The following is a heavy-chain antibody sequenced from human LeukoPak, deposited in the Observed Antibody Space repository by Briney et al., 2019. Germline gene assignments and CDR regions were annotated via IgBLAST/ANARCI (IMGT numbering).Heavy chain of an antibody. CDR2: ISWDGGST. V-gene: IGHV3-43D*03. CDR1: GFTFDDYA. D-gene: IGHD2-2*01. CDR3: TKDIRGSTSWYGLDY. J-gene: IGHJ4*02. Sequence: GGSLRLSCAASGFTFDDYAMHWVRQAPGKGLEWVSLISWDGGSTYYADSVKGRFTISRDNSKNSLFLQMNSLRPEDTALYYCTKDIRGSTSWYGLDYWGQGTLVTVSS.